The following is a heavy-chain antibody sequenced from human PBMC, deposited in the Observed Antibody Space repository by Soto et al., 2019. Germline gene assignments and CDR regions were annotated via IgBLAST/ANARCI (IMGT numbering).Heavy chain of an antibody. D-gene: IGHD6-6*01. CDR1: GFPFTSSA. CDR2: IVVGSGNT. V-gene: IGHV1-58*01. Sequence: SVKVCFKASGFPFTSSALQWVRQARGQRLEWIGWIVVGSGNTNYAQKFQERVTITRDMSTSTAYMELSSLRSEDTAVYYCAAVARADGMDVWGQGTTVTVSS. J-gene: IGHJ6*01. CDR3: AAVARADGMDV.